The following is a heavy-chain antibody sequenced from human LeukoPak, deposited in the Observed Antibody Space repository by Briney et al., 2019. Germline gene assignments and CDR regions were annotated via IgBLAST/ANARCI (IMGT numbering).Heavy chain of an antibody. CDR2: IYSGGST. CDR1: EFSVGSNY. D-gene: IGHD2-15*01. J-gene: IGHJ6*03. V-gene: IGHV3-66*01. Sequence: PGGSLRLSCAASEFSVGSNYMTWVRQAPGKGLEWVSLIYSGGSTYYADSVKGRFTISRDNAKNSLYLQMNSLRAEDTAVYYCAREDIVVVVAATDYYYYYMDVWGKGTTVTISS. CDR3: AREDIVVVVAATDYYYYYMDV.